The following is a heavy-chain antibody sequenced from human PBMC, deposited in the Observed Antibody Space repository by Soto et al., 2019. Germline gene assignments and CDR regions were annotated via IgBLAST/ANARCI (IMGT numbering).Heavy chain of an antibody. J-gene: IGHJ6*02. CDR2: IIPIFGTA. D-gene: IGHD2-2*01. V-gene: IGHV1-69*01. Sequence: SVKVSCKASGGTFSSYAISWVRQAPGQGLEWMGGIIPIFGTANYAQKFQGRVTITADESTRTAYMELSSLRSEDTAVYYCASGIAVGPDAIMFYFGMDVCGEGTRVTVSS. CDR3: ASGIAVGPDAIMFYFGMDV. CDR1: GGTFSSYA.